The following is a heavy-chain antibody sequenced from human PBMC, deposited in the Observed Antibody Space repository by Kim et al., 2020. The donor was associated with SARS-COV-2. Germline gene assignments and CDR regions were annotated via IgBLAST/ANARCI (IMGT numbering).Heavy chain of an antibody. CDR3: AATSSTWLHIFNV. J-gene: IGHJ3*01. CDR1: GLSFSSHT. V-gene: IGHV3-33*01. Sequence: GGSLRLSCAASGLSFSSHTMHWIRQAPGKGLEWVVLVWSDGSNKKYIDSVKGRFTISRDNSKNTLYLQMDSLRGDDTAMYYCAATSSTWLHIFNVWGQGTMVTASS. D-gene: IGHD6-13*01. CDR2: VWSDGSNK.